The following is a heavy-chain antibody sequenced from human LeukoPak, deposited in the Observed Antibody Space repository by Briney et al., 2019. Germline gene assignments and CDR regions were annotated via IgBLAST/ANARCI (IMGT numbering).Heavy chain of an antibody. J-gene: IGHJ6*03. V-gene: IGHV4-59*01. D-gene: IGHD3-9*01. CDR3: ARVSSRYDILTGYWARYYMDV. Sequence: PSETLSPTCTVSGGSTSSYYWSWIRQPPGKGLEWIGYIYYSGSTNYNPSLKCRVTISVDASKNQFSLKLSSVTAADTAVYYCARVSSRYDILTGYWARYYMDVWGKGTTVTISS. CDR2: IYYSGST. CDR1: GGSTSSYY.